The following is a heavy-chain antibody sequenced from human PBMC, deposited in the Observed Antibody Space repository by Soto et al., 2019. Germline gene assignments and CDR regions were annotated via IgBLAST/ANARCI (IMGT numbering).Heavy chain of an antibody. CDR3: AHCRGGVASF. Sequence: QITLNESGPALVKPTQTLTLTCTFSGFSLNTRDVGVGWIRQPPGKALEWLGVVYWDDDKTYSPSLKSRLTITKDTPKNQVVLRTTKMDPGDTATYYCAHCRGGVASFWCQGTLVTVSS. J-gene: IGHJ4*02. V-gene: IGHV2-5*02. D-gene: IGHD3-16*01. CDR1: GFSLNTRDVG. CDR2: VYWDDDK.